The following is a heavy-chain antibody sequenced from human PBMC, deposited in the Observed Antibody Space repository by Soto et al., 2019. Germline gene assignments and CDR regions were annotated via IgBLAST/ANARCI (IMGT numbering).Heavy chain of an antibody. J-gene: IGHJ4*02. CDR3: VRGYSGTYRIDY. Sequence: XESLRLSCAASGFTFSSYWMHWVRQAPGKGLVWVSRINNDGTTTTYADSVKGRFTISRDDAKNTLYLEMNSLRVEDTAVYYCVRGYSGTYRIDYWGQGTPVTVSS. CDR2: INNDGTTT. V-gene: IGHV3-74*01. D-gene: IGHD1-26*01. CDR1: GFTFSSYW.